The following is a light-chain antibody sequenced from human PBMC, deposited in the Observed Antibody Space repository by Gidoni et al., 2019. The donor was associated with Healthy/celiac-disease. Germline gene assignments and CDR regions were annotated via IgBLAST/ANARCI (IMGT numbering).Light chain of an antibody. Sequence: DIVTTQPQYVVAGSVGERATINCKSSQSVLYSSNNKNYLAWYQQKPGQPPKLLIYWASTRESGVPDRFSGSGSGTDFTLTISSLQAEDVAVYYCQQYYSTPRTFGQGTKVEIK. CDR1: QSVLYSSNNKNY. J-gene: IGKJ1*01. CDR3: QQYYSTPRT. V-gene: IGKV4-1*01. CDR2: WAS.